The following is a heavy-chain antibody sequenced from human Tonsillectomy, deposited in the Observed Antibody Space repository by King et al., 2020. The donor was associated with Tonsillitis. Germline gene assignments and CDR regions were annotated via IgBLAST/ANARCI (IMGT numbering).Heavy chain of an antibody. CDR2: INPSGGST. J-gene: IGHJ2*01. CDR3: ARDGGLLSPYWYFDL. CDR1: GYTFTNYY. V-gene: IGHV1-46*01. Sequence: QLVQSGAEVKKPGASVKVSCKASGYTFTNYYMHWVRQAPGQGLEWMGFINPSGGSTSYAQKFQGRVTMTXDTSTSTVYMELSSLRSEDTAVYYCARDGGLLSPYWYFDLWGXXTLVTVSS. D-gene: IGHD2-21*02.